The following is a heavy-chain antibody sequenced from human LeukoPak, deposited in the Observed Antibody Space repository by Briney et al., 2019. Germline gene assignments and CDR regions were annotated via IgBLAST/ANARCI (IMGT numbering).Heavy chain of an antibody. V-gene: IGHV3-30*02. CDR1: GLTFTFSTSG. CDR2: IQYDGSEK. Sequence: PGGSLRLSCAASGLTFTFSTSGIHWVRQAPGKGLEWVAFIQYDGSEKYYADSVKGRCTTSRDNSKNTVYLQMNSLTGEDTAICYCAREGGTIEIGEFDYWGQGTLVTVSS. D-gene: IGHD3-16*02. CDR3: AREGGTIEIGEFDY. J-gene: IGHJ4*02.